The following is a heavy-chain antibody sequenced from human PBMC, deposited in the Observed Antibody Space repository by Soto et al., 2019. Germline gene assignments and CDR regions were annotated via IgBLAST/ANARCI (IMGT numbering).Heavy chain of an antibody. V-gene: IGHV3-23*01. D-gene: IGHD6-19*01. CDR2: ISGSGGSP. CDR3: ARETISSGWYRVYYFDY. Sequence: GGSLRLSCAASGFTFSTYTMSWVRQAPGKGLEWVSAISGSGGSPSYADSVQGRFTISRDNPKNTLYLQMNSLRAEDTAVYYCARETISSGWYRVYYFDYWGQGTLVTVSS. J-gene: IGHJ4*02. CDR1: GFTFSTYT.